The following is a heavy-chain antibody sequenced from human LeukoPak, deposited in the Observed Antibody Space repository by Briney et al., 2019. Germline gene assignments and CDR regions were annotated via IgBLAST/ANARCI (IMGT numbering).Heavy chain of an antibody. V-gene: IGHV3-23*01. J-gene: IGHJ4*02. D-gene: IGHD3-16*01. CDR3: ARVGFGGDVGRDYFAS. Sequence: PGGSLRLSCVASGFTFSSFAMTCFRQAPGKGLEWVSGINGGGGNTYYADSVRGRFTISRDNSRNTLYLQMNRLRAEDTALYYCARVGFGGDVGRDYFASWGQGTLVTVSS. CDR2: INGGGGNT. CDR1: GFTFSSFA.